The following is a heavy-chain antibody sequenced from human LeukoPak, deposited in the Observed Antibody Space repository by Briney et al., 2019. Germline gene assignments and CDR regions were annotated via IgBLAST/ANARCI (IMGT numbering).Heavy chain of an antibody. Sequence: SETLSLTCTVSGGSVNSGSYYWNWIRQPPGKGLEWTGYISYSGSTNYNPSVKSRVTISVDTSKNQFSLKLSSVTAADTAVYYCARESPYYGSGSRDNWFDPWGQGTLVTVSS. CDR3: ARESPYYGSGSRDNWFDP. D-gene: IGHD3-10*01. CDR1: GGSVNSGSYY. CDR2: ISYSGST. V-gene: IGHV4-61*01. J-gene: IGHJ5*02.